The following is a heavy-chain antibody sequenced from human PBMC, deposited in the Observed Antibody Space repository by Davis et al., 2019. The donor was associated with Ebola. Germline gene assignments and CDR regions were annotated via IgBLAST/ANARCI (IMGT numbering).Heavy chain of an antibody. CDR2: IKQDGSEK. CDR1: GFTFSSYW. D-gene: IGHD6-6*01. Sequence: GESLKISCAASGFTFSSYWMSWVRQAPGKGLEWVANIKQDGSEKYYVDSVKGRFTISRDNAKNSLYLQMNSLRAEDTAVYYCARDWGIAARRGDYYYGMDVWGQGTTVTVSS. CDR3: ARDWGIAARRGDYYYGMDV. J-gene: IGHJ6*02. V-gene: IGHV3-7*01.